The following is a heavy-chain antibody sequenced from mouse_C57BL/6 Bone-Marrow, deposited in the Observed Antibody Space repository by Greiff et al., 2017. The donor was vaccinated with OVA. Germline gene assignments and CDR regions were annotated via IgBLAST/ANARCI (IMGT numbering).Heavy chain of an antibody. CDR2: IYPGGGYT. J-gene: IGHJ4*01. CDR3: ARAVGQGMDY. D-gene: IGHD1-1*02. Sequence: QVQLKQSGAELVRPGTSVKMSCKASGYTFTNYWIGWAKQRPGHGLEWIGDIYPGGGYTNYNEKFKGKATLTADKSSSTAYMQFSSLTSEDSAIYYCARAVGQGMDYWGQGTSVTVSS. CDR1: GYTFTNYW. V-gene: IGHV1-63*01.